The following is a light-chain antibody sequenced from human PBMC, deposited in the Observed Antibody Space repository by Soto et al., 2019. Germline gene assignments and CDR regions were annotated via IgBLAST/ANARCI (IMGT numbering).Light chain of an antibody. J-gene: IGLJ1*01. V-gene: IGLV2-14*01. Sequence: QSVLTQPASVSGSPGQSITISCTGTSSDVGGYNYVSWYQQHPGKAPKLMISEVSNRPSGVSNRFSGSKSGNTASLTISGLQAEDEADYYCSSYTSSSSPCVCGTGTQLTVL. CDR1: SSDVGGYNY. CDR2: EVS. CDR3: SSYTSSSSPCV.